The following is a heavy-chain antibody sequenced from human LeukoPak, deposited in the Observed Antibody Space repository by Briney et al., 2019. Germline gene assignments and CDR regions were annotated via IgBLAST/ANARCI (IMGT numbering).Heavy chain of an antibody. CDR3: ARSPIRFLEWLLFPFFDY. CDR1: GYTSTSYY. V-gene: IGHV1-46*01. Sequence: ASVKVSCKASGYTSTSYYMHWVRQAPGQGLEWMGIINPSGGSTSYAQKFQGRVTMTRDTSTSTVYMELSSLRSEDTAVYYCARSPIRFLEWLLFPFFDYWGQGTLVTVSS. CDR2: INPSGGST. J-gene: IGHJ4*02. D-gene: IGHD3-3*01.